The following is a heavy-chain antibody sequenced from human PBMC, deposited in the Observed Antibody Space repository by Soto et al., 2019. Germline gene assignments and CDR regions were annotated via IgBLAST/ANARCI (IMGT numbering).Heavy chain of an antibody. J-gene: IGHJ4*02. V-gene: IGHV4-34*01. CDR3: ARGGRSIAVAGTRRLDY. Sequence: SETLSLTCAVYGGSFSGYYWSWIRQPPGKGLEWIGEINHSGSTNYNPSLKSRVTISVDTSKNQFSLKLSSVTAADTAVYYCARGGRSIAVAGTRRLDYWGQGTLVTVSS. D-gene: IGHD6-19*01. CDR2: INHSGST. CDR1: GGSFSGYY.